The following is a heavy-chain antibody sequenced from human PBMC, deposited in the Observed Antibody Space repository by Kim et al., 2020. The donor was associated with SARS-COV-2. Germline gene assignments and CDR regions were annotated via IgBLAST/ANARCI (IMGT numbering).Heavy chain of an antibody. CDR1: GGSFSGYY. J-gene: IGHJ6*02. Sequence: SETLSLTCAVYGGSFSGYYWSWIRQPPGKGLEWIGEINHSGSTNYNPSLKSRVTISVDTSKNQFSLKLSSVTAADTAVYYCARGPYSYVSAHQIRYYYYGMDVWGQGTTVTVSS. CDR2: INHSGST. CDR3: ARGPYSYVSAHQIRYYYYGMDV. V-gene: IGHV4-34*01. D-gene: IGHD3-10*01.